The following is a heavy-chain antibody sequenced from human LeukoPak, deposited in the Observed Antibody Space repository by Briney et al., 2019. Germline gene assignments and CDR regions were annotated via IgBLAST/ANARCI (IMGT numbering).Heavy chain of an antibody. D-gene: IGHD3-10*01. J-gene: IGHJ4*02. Sequence: PSESLSLTSSVPGGSISSNTYDSGWFRQPPGKGLDWIGRIYYSGSTYYNTSLKSRVTISLDTSQNQFSLKLSSVTAADTAVYCCASSRLLWFGELYWGQGTLVTVSS. V-gene: IGHV4-39*07. CDR1: GGSISSNTYD. CDR3: ASSRLLWFGELY. CDR2: IYYSGST.